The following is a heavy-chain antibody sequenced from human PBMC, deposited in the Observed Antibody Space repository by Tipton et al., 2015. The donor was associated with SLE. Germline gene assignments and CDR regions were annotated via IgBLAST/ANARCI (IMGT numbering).Heavy chain of an antibody. J-gene: IGHJ3*01. Sequence: SLRLSCAASGFTFSNYGLHWVRQGPVKGLEWVAVIWPSGNSESYARFVKGRFTIYRDNSKNTLYLQMNSLGADDTAVYYCTAEGNWGSGINSFDFWGQGTTVTVSS. V-gene: IGHV3-33*01. CDR1: GFTFSNYG. D-gene: IGHD3-16*01. CDR2: IWPSGNSE. CDR3: TAEGNWGSGINSFDF.